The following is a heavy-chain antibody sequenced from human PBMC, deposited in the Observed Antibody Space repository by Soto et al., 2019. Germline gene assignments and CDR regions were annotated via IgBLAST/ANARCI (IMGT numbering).Heavy chain of an antibody. CDR3: ARDLIDDWSGYYSGSGWSSGGMDV. CDR1: GYTFTSYY. CDR2: INPSGGST. J-gene: IGHJ6*02. Sequence: ASVKVSCKASGYTFTSYYMHWVRQAPGQGLEWMGIINPSGGSTSYAQKFQGRVTMTRDTSTSTVYMELSSLRSEDTAVYYCARDLIDDWSGYYSGSGWSSGGMDVWGQGTTVTAP. V-gene: IGHV1-46*01. D-gene: IGHD3-3*01.